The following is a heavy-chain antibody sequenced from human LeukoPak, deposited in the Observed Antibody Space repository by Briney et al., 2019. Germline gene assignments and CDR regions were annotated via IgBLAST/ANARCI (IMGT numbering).Heavy chain of an antibody. Sequence: SETLSLTCTVSGGSFSSYYWSWIRQPPGKGLEWIGYIYYSGSTNYNPSLKSRVTISVDTSKNQLSLKLSSVTAADTAVYYCAREVGATHDAFDIWGQGTMVTVSS. J-gene: IGHJ3*02. D-gene: IGHD1-26*01. CDR3: AREVGATHDAFDI. V-gene: IGHV4-59*01. CDR1: GGSFSSYY. CDR2: IYYSGST.